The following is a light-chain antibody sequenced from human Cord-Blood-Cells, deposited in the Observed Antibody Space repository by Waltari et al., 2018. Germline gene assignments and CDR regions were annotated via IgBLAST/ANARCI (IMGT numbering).Light chain of an antibody. CDR1: QGISSY. V-gene: IGKV1-9*01. Sequence: EIQLTQSPSFLSASVGDRVTITCRASQGISSYLAWYQEKPGKAPKLLIYAASTLQSWVPSRFSGSGSGTEFTLTISSLQPEYFATYYCQQLNSPITFGQGTRLEIK. J-gene: IGKJ5*01. CDR2: AAS. CDR3: QQLNSPIT.